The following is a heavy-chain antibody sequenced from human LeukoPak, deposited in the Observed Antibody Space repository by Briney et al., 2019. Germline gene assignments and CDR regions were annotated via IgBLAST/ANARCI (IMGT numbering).Heavy chain of an antibody. D-gene: IGHD2-15*01. V-gene: IGHV3-11*05. CDR1: GITFSDYY. CDR2: ISSSGRYT. J-gene: IGHJ4*02. CDR3: ARVLGYCSAGSCYPEY. Sequence: AGGSLRLSCAASGITFSDYYMSWIRQAPGKGLEWISHISSSGRYTHYADSVNGRFTISRDNAKNSLYLQMNSLRAEDTAVYYCARVLGYCSAGSCYPEYWGQGTRVTVSS.